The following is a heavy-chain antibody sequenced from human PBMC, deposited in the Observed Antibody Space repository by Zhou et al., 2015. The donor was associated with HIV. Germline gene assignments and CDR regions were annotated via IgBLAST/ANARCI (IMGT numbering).Heavy chain of an antibody. D-gene: IGHD1-1*01. Sequence: QVQVVQSGDEVRKPGSSVKVSCESSGGTFSDYSINWVRQAPGQGLEWMGGIIPLFPTPNYAQTFQGRLTITADKSSGTAYMELTRLTSDDTAVYYCARATTPQPSLSSFQTWGQGTLISVSS. V-gene: IGHV1-69*06. CDR2: IIPLFPTP. J-gene: IGHJ1*01. CDR3: ARATTPQPSLSSFQT. CDR1: GGTFSDYS.